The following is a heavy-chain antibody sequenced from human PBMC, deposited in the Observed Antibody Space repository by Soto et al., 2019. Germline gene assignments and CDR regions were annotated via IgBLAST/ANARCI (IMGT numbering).Heavy chain of an antibody. CDR2: IIPIFATA. Sequence: QVQLVQSGAEVKKPGSSVKVSCKASGGTFSSYAINWVRQAPGQGLEWMGGIIPIFATADYAQKFQGRVTSTADDSTSTAYMELRSLRSEDTAVYYCAQCLLGVNYYYGMDVWGQGTTVTVSS. D-gene: IGHD3-16*01. V-gene: IGHV1-69*12. J-gene: IGHJ6*02. CDR3: AQCLLGVNYYYGMDV. CDR1: GGTFSSYA.